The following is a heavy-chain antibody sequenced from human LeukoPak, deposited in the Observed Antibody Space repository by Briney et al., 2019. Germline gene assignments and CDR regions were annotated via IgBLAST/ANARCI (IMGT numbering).Heavy chain of an antibody. CDR1: EFTFSNYA. J-gene: IGHJ4*02. CDR3: ARGTPQTHYPHLFDY. Sequence: PGGSLRLSCVGSEFTFSNYAMGWVRQAPGEGLEWVSAISGNDGTTYYADSVKGRFTLSRDNSKNTLYLQMNSLRAEDTAVYYCARGTPQTHYPHLFDYWGQGTLVSVSS. V-gene: IGHV3-23*01. CDR2: ISGNDGTT. D-gene: IGHD1-26*01.